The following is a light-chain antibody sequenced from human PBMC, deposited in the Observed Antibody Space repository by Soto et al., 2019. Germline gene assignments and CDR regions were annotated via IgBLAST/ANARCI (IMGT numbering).Light chain of an antibody. CDR2: EGT. J-gene: IGLJ2*01. Sequence: QSVLTQPASVSGSPGQSITISCTGTSSDVGTYNFVSWYQQRPGKAPKVMIYEGTKRPSGVSNRFSGSKSGNTASLTISGLQAEDEADYYCCSYAGSSTFVFGGGTKVTVL. CDR1: SSDVGTYNF. V-gene: IGLV2-23*03. CDR3: CSYAGSSTFV.